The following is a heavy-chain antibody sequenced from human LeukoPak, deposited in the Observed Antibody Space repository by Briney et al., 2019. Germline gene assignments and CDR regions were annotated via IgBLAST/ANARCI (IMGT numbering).Heavy chain of an antibody. D-gene: IGHD3-22*01. J-gene: IGHJ4*02. Sequence: SETLSLTCAVFGGSFRGYYWSWIRQPPGKGLEWIGEITHSGSTNYNPSLKSRVTISVDTSKNQFSLKLTSVTAADTALYYCAIVGVWGYYYDSSGYSPSPFDYWGQGTLVTVSS. CDR2: ITHSGST. CDR3: AIVGVWGYYYDSSGYSPSPFDY. V-gene: IGHV4-34*01. CDR1: GGSFRGYY.